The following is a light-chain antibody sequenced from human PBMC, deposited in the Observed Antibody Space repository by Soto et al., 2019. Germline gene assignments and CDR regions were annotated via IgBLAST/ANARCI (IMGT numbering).Light chain of an antibody. J-gene: IGKJ2*01. CDR2: GAA. CDR1: QSISSSY. V-gene: IGKV3-20*01. CDR3: QQYGSTSYT. Sequence: EIVLTQSPGTLSLSPGERATLSCRASQSISSSYLTWYQHKPGQAPRLLIYGAASRATGIPDRFSGRGSGTDFILTSSRLEPEDFAEYYCQQYGSTSYTFGQGTQLEIK.